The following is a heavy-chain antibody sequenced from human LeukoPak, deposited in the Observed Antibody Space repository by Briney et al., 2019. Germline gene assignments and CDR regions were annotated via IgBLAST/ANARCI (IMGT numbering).Heavy chain of an antibody. CDR3: ARLSFHSGSYYLASFDY. Sequence: RASVKVSCKASGGTFSSYAISWVRQAPGQGLEWMGGIIPIFGTANYAQKFQGRVTITADKSTSTAYMELSSLRSEDTAVYYCARLSFHSGSYYLASFDYWGQGTLVTVSS. D-gene: IGHD1-26*01. CDR1: GGTFSSYA. V-gene: IGHV1-69*06. CDR2: IIPIFGTA. J-gene: IGHJ4*02.